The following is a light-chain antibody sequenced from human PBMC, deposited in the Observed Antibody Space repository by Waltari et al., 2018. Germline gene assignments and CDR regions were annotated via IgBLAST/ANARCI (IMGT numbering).Light chain of an antibody. CDR3: QQGNSFPIT. Sequence: DIQMTQSPSSVSASVGDVVTITCRASQGISSWLAWYQQKPGKAPNLLIYDGYSLQSGVPSRFSGSGSGTVFTLTISSLQPEDFATYYCQQGNSFPITFGQGTRLEIK. CDR1: QGISSW. J-gene: IGKJ5*01. CDR2: DGY. V-gene: IGKV1-12*01.